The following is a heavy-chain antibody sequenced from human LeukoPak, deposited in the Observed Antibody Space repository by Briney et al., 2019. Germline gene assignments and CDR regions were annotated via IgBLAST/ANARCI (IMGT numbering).Heavy chain of an antibody. CDR2: INHSGST. CDR1: GGSFSGYY. CDR3: ARDYPYYYDSSGYYFWTPFDY. Sequence: SETLSLTCAVYGGSFSGYYWSWIRQPPGKGLEWIGEINHSGSTNYNPSLKSRVTISLDTSKNQFSLKLSSVTAADTAVYYCARDYPYYYDSSGYYFWTPFDYWGQGTLVTVSS. V-gene: IGHV4-34*01. D-gene: IGHD3-22*01. J-gene: IGHJ4*02.